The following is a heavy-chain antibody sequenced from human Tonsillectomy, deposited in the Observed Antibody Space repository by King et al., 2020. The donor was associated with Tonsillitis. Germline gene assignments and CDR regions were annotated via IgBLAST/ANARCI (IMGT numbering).Heavy chain of an antibody. V-gene: IGHV3-23*04. J-gene: IGHJ4*02. CDR3: AKDATRTRIAAATDY. Sequence: VQLVESGGGLVQPGGSLRLSCAASGFTFSSYAMSWVRQAPGKGLEWVSAISGSGGITYYADSVKGRFTISRDNSKNTLYLQMNSLRDENTAVYYCAKDATRTRIAAATDYWGQGTLVTVSS. D-gene: IGHD6-13*01. CDR2: ISGSGGIT. CDR1: GFTFSSYA.